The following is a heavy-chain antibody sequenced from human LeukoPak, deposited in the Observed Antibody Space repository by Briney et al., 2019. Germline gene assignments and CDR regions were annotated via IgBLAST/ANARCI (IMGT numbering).Heavy chain of an antibody. V-gene: IGHV3-21*01. J-gene: IGHJ4*02. D-gene: IGHD4-17*01. Sequence: GGSLRLSCAASGFTFSSYTMNWVRQAPGKGLEWVSSIDSSSSYIFYADSVKGRFAISRDNAKNSLYLQMNSLRAEDTAVFYCAKDLGTVDDCWGQGTLVTVSS. CDR2: IDSSSSYI. CDR1: GFTFSSYT. CDR3: AKDLGTVDDC.